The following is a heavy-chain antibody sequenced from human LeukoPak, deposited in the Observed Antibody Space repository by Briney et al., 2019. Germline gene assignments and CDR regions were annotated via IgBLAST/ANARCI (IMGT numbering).Heavy chain of an antibody. CDR3: ARDDLGSYYVY. D-gene: IGHD1-26*01. J-gene: IGHJ4*02. CDR1: GFTVSSNY. V-gene: IGHV3-53*01. CDR2: IYSGGST. Sequence: GGSLRLSCAASGFTVSSNYMSWVRQAPGKGLEWVSVIYSGGSTYYADSVKGRFTISRGNSKNTLYLQMNSLRAEDTAVYYCARDDLGSYYVYWGQGTLVTVSS.